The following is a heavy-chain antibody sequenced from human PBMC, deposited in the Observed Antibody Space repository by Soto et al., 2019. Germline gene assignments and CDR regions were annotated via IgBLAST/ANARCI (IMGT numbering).Heavy chain of an antibody. D-gene: IGHD3-10*01. CDR3: ARREHYYGSGANGFDP. Sequence: PSETLSLTCTVSGGSISSSSYYWGWIRQPPGKGLEWIGSIYYSGSTYYNPSLKSRVTISVDTSKNQFSLKLSSVTAADTAVYYCARREHYYGSGANGFDPWGQGTLVTVSS. V-gene: IGHV4-39*01. J-gene: IGHJ5*02. CDR1: GGSISSSSYY. CDR2: IYYSGST.